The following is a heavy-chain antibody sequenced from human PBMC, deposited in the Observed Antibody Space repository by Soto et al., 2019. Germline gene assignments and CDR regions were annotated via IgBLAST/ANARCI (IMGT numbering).Heavy chain of an antibody. J-gene: IGHJ4*02. CDR2: IKSKADGGER. CDR1: GFMFSSAW. Sequence: EVQMVQSGGDLVKPGGSLRLSCVTSGFMFSSAWMSWVRQAPGKGLEWVARIKSKADGGERDYAAPVKGRFTISRDDSKNTVYLQMNSLRAEDTAVYYCVEGWNDFWGQGTLVTVSS. D-gene: IGHD1-1*01. V-gene: IGHV3-15*01. CDR3: VEGWNDF.